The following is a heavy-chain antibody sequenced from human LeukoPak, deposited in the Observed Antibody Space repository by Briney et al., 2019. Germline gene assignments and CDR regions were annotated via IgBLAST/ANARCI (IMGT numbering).Heavy chain of an antibody. J-gene: IGHJ3*02. CDR2: ISPYNGNT. CDR3: ARVGCGGDCYADAFDI. V-gene: IGHV1-18*01. CDR1: GYTFITYG. D-gene: IGHD2-21*02. Sequence: ASVKVSCKASGYTFITYGITWVRQAPGQGLEWMGWISPYNGNTNYAQNFQGRVTITTDTSATTVYMELRSLRSDDTAVYYCARVGCGGDCYADAFDIWGQGTMVTVSS.